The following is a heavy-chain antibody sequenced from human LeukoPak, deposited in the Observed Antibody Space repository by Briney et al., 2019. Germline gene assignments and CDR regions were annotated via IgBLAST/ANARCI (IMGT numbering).Heavy chain of an antibody. CDR2: IYPGDSDT. Sequence: GDSLKIPVKRPGYSFASKWSAWVRQMPGKGLGGREIIYPGDSDTRYSPSFQGQVTISVDKSISTAYLQWSSLKASGTAMYYCARPPFIWGQGTMVTISS. CDR3: ARPPFI. CDR1: GYSFASKW. J-gene: IGHJ3*02. V-gene: IGHV5-51*01.